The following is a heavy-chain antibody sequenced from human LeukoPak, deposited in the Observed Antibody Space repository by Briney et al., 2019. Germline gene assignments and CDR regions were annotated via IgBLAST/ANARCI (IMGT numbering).Heavy chain of an antibody. D-gene: IGHD1-26*01. Sequence: GGSLRLSCPASGFPLSSYWMSWVRKAPGKGLEGVPNIKQDGSEKYYVDSVKGRFTISRDNAKYSLYLQMNGLRAEDTAVYYCARDKIVGATLIDYWGQGTLVTVSS. CDR1: GFPLSSYW. CDR3: ARDKIVGATLIDY. V-gene: IGHV3-7*01. J-gene: IGHJ4*02. CDR2: IKQDGSEK.